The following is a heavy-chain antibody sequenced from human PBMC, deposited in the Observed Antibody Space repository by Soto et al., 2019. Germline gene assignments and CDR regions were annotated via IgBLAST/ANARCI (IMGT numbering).Heavy chain of an antibody. Sequence: GGSLRLSCAASGFTFSSYAMSWVRQAPGKGLEWVSAISGSGGSTYYADSVKGRFTISRDNSKNTPYLQMNSLSAADTAVYYCAKDPVNYDFWSGYFNWFDPWGQGTLVTVSS. CDR1: GFTFSSYA. V-gene: IGHV3-23*01. D-gene: IGHD3-3*01. CDR2: ISGSGGST. CDR3: AKDPVNYDFWSGYFNWFDP. J-gene: IGHJ5*02.